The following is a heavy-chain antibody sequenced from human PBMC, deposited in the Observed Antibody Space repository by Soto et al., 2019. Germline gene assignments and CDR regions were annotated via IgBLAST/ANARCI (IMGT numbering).Heavy chain of an antibody. CDR1: GGSISSSSYY. J-gene: IGHJ6*02. V-gene: IGHV4-39*07. CDR2: IYYSGST. CDR3: ARDFSSSSSRGGMDV. Sequence: TSETLSLTCTVSGGSISSSSYYWGWIRQPPGKGLEWIGSIYYSGSTYYNPSLESRVTMSVDTSKNQFSLKLSSVTAADTAVYYCARDFSSSSSRGGMDVWGQGTTVTVSS. D-gene: IGHD6-6*01.